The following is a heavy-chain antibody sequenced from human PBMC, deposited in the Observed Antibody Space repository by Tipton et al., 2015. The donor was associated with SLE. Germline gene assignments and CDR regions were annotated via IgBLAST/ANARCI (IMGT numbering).Heavy chain of an antibody. J-gene: IGHJ3*02. CDR1: GFTFTDYY. CDR3: AAEDATPGAFNI. V-gene: IGHV3-11*06. Sequence: SLRLSCAASGFTFTDYYMSWIRQAPGKGLEWVSYISSSSSHINYADSVKGRFTISRDNAKDSLYLQMNSLRAEDTAVYYCAAEDATPGAFNIRGEGAMVT. CDR2: ISSSSSHI. D-gene: IGHD2-15*01.